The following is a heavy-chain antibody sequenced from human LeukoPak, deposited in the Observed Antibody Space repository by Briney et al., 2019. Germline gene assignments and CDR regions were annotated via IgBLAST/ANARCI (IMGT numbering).Heavy chain of an antibody. J-gene: IGHJ4*02. CDR2: INPNSGGT. V-gene: IGHV1-2*02. D-gene: IGHD3-22*01. CDR3: ARGKHYYDSSGYYR. Sequence: ASVKVSCKASGYTFTGYYMHWVRQAPGQGLEWMGWINPNSGGTNYAQKFQGRVTMTRDTSISTAYMELSRLRSDDTAVYYCARGKHYYDSSGYYRWGQGTLVTVSS. CDR1: GYTFTGYY.